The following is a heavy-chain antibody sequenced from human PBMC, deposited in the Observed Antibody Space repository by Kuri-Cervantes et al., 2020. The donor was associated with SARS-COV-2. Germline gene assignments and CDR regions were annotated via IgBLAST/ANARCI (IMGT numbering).Heavy chain of an antibody. CDR3: ARDYGGNYWYFDL. CDR1: GGSISSYY. V-gene: IGHV4-59*01. CDR2: IYYSGST. J-gene: IGHJ2*01. D-gene: IGHD4-23*01. Sequence: GSLRLSCPVSGGSISSYYWSWIRQPPGKGLEWIGYIYYSGSTNYNPSLKSRVTISVDTSKNQFSLKLSSVTAADSAVYYCARDYGGNYWYFDLWGRGTLVTVSS.